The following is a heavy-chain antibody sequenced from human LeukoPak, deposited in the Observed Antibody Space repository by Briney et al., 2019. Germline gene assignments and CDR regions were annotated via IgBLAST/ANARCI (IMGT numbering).Heavy chain of an antibody. D-gene: IGHD6-13*01. CDR3: AGSLSSSFPPGYYYMDV. CDR1: GGTFSSYA. Sequence: SVKVSCKASGGTFSSYAISWVRQAPGQGLEWMGGIIPIFGTANYAQKFQGRVTITADESTSTAYMELSSLRSEDTAVYYCAGSLSSSFPPGYYYMDVWGKGTTVTVSS. CDR2: IIPIFGTA. V-gene: IGHV1-69*13. J-gene: IGHJ6*03.